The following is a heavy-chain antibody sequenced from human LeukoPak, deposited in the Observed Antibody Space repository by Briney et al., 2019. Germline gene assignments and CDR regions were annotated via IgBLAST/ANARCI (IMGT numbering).Heavy chain of an antibody. CDR1: GGSISSGSYY. CDR2: IYTSGSA. V-gene: IGHV4-61*02. Sequence: SETLSLTCTVSGGSISSGSYYWSWIRQPAGKGLEWIGRIYTSGSANYNPSLKSRVTISVDTSKNQFSLKLSSVTAADTAVYYCATDSTGYYCDYWGQGTLGTVSS. J-gene: IGHJ4*02. D-gene: IGHD1-14*01. CDR3: ATDSTGYYCDY.